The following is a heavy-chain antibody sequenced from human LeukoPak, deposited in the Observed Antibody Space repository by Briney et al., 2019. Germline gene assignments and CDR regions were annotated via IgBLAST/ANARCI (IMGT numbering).Heavy chain of an antibody. CDR3: AKDQERYCGGGACYGFDY. Sequence: GGSLRLSCAASGFTFSSFGMTWVRQAPGKGLEWVSSIIGSGGSTKYADSVKGRFTISRDNSKNTLYLQMNSLRAEDTAVYYCAKDQERYCGGGACYGFDYWGQGTLVTVSS. V-gene: IGHV3-23*01. D-gene: IGHD2-15*01. CDR1: GFTFSSFG. J-gene: IGHJ4*02. CDR2: IIGSGGST.